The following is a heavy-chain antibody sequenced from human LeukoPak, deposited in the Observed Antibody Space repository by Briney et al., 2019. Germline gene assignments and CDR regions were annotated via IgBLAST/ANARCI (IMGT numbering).Heavy chain of an antibody. CDR3: ARVHYYDFWSGPGPYYYYGMDV. D-gene: IGHD3-3*01. CDR2: IYYSGST. J-gene: IGHJ6*02. Sequence: SETLSLTCTVSGGSISSYYWSWIRQPPGKGLEWIGYIYYSGSTNYNPSLKSRVTISVDTSKNQFSLKLSSVTAADTVVYYCARVHYYDFWSGPGPYYYYGMDVWGQGTTVTVSS. V-gene: IGHV4-59*12. CDR1: GGSISSYY.